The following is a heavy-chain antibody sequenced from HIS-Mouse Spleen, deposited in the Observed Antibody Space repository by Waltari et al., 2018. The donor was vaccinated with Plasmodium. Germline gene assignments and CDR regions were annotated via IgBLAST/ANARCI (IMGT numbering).Heavy chain of an antibody. CDR2: ISGSGDST. D-gene: IGHD6-13*01. CDR3: AKYSSSWYAEYFQH. V-gene: IGHV3-23*01. Sequence: EVQLLESGGGLVQPGGSLRLSCAAPGLPFSSYAMRWVRQAPGKGLEWVSVISGSGDSTYYADSVKGRFTISRDNSKNTLYLQMNSLRAEDTAVYYCAKYSSSWYAEYFQHWGQGTLVTVSS. CDR1: GLPFSSYA. J-gene: IGHJ1*01.